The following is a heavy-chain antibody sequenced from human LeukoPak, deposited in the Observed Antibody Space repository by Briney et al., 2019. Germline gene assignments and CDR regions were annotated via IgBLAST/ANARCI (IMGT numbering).Heavy chain of an antibody. D-gene: IGHD2-21*01. CDR3: ARLAYCGGDCYLYFDY. CDR1: GYSFTSYW. V-gene: IGHV5-51*01. CDR2: IYPGDSDT. Sequence: GESLKISCQGSGYSFTSYWIGWVRQMPGKGLEWMGTIYPGDSDTRYSPSFQGQVTISADKSISTAYLQWSSLKASDTAKYYCARLAYCGGDCYLYFDYWGQGTLVTVSS. J-gene: IGHJ4*02.